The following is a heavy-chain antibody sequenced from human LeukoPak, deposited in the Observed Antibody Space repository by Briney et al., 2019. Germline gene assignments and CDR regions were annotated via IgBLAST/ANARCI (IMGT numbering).Heavy chain of an antibody. V-gene: IGHV3-48*04. CDR3: ARVSRPGSYYYNTSGYRPLDY. J-gene: IGHJ4*02. CDR2: ISSSSTTI. CDR1: GFTFSSYW. D-gene: IGHD3-22*01. Sequence: PGGSLRLSCAASGFTFSSYWMSWVRQAPGKGLEWVSYISSSSTTIYYADSVKGRFTISRDNAKNSLYLQMNSLRAEDTAVYYCARVSRPGSYYYNTSGYRPLDYWGQGTLVTVSS.